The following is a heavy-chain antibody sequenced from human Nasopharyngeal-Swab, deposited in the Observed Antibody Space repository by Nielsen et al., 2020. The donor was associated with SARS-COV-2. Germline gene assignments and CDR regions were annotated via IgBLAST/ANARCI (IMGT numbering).Heavy chain of an antibody. CDR2: ISSSSYI. Sequence: GGSLRLSCAASGFTFSSYSMNWVRQAPGKGLEWVSSISSSSYIYYADSVKGRSTISRDNAKNSLYLQMNSLRAEDTAVYYCARGSYYYDSSGYYDYWGQGTLVTVSS. D-gene: IGHD3-22*01. CDR3: ARGSYYYDSSGYYDY. J-gene: IGHJ4*02. CDR1: GFTFSSYS. V-gene: IGHV3-21*01.